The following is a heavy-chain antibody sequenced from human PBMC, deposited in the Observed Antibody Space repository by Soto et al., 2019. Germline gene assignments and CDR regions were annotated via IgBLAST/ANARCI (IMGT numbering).Heavy chain of an antibody. CDR1: GFTFDDYA. CDR2: ISWNSGSI. V-gene: IGHV3-9*01. CDR3: AKDKDSSSWYLSPAGFDY. J-gene: IGHJ4*02. D-gene: IGHD6-13*01. Sequence: EVQLVESGGGLVQPGRSLRLSCAASGFTFDDYAMHWVRQAPGKGLEWVSGISWNSGSIGYADSVKGRFTISRDNAKNSLYVQMNSLRAEDTALYYCAKDKDSSSWYLSPAGFDYWGQGTLVTVSS.